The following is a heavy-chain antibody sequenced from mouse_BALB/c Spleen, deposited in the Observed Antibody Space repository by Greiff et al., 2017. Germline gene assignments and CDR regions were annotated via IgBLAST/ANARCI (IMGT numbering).Heavy chain of an antibody. V-gene: IGHV5-17*02. CDR3: ARGRYGNYNYAMDY. Sequence: EVKLMESGGGLVQPGGSRKLSCAASGFTFSSFGMHWVRQAPEKGLEWVAYISSGSSTIYYADTVKGRFTISRDNPKNTLFLQMTSLRSEDTAMYYCARGRYGNYNYAMDYWGQGTSVTVSS. D-gene: IGHD2-10*02. CDR1: GFTFSSFG. J-gene: IGHJ4*01. CDR2: ISSGSSTI.